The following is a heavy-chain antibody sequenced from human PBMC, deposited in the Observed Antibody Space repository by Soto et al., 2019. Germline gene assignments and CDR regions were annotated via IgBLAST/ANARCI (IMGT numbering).Heavy chain of an antibody. V-gene: IGHV3-11*01. CDR1: GFTFSDSY. J-gene: IGHJ4*02. CDR2: ISNTGSTT. CDR3: ARGRGSAWSFDY. D-gene: IGHD6-19*01. Sequence: QVQVVESGGGLVKPGGSLRLSCAASGFTFSDSYMSWLRQAPGKGLEWVSYISNTGSTTNYADSVKGRFTISRDNTKNSLYLQMDSLRAEDTAVYYCARGRGSAWSFDYWGQGTLVTVSS.